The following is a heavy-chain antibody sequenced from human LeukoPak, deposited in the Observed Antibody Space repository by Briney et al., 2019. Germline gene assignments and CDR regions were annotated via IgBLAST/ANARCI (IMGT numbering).Heavy chain of an antibody. CDR1: GYTFTSYG. V-gene: IGHV1-18*01. Sequence: GASVKVACKASGYTFTSYGISWVRQAPGQGLEWMGWISAYYGKTNYAYKLQGRVTITTDTSQSTAYMELRSLRSDDAAVYYCARDSNGWLLLLGYYYYYGMDVWGQGTTVTVSS. CDR2: ISAYYGKT. J-gene: IGHJ6*02. D-gene: IGHD3-22*01. CDR3: ARDSNGWLLLLGYYYYYGMDV.